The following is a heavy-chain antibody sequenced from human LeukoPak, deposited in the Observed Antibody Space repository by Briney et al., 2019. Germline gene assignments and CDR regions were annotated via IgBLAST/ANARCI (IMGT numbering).Heavy chain of an antibody. CDR1: GGSISSYY. CDR3: AREGHIAAAGTYDY. J-gene: IGHJ4*02. CDR2: IFYSGSP. V-gene: IGHV4-59*08. Sequence: SETLSLTCTVSGGSISSYYWSWIRQPPGKGLEWIGNIFYSGSPNYNPSLKSRVTISFDTSKNQFSLKLSSVTAADTAVYYCAREGHIAAAGTYDYWGQGTLVTVSS. D-gene: IGHD6-13*01.